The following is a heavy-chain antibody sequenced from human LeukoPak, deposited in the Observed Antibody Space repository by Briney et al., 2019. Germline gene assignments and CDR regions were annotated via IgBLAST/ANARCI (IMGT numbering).Heavy chain of an antibody. CDR3: AKYPYYDFWSGYSKWFDP. J-gene: IGHJ5*02. D-gene: IGHD3-3*01. CDR2: ISGSGGST. V-gene: IGHV3-23*01. Sequence: GGSLRLSCAASGLTFNNYAMSWVRQAPGKGPEWVSGISGSGGSTYYADSVKGRFTISRDNSKNTLYLQMNSLRAEGTAVYYCAKYPYYDFWSGYSKWFDPWGQGTLVTVSS. CDR1: GLTFNNYA.